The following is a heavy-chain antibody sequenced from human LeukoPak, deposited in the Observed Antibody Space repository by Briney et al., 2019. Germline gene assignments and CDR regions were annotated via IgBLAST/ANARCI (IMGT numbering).Heavy chain of an antibody. Sequence: PGGSLRLSCAASGFTVSSNYMSWVRQAPGKGLEWVSVIYSGGSTYYADSVKGRFTISRDNSKNTLYLQMNSLRAEDTAVYYCAKDLEGNDSPLDYWGQGTLVTVSS. CDR2: IYSGGST. J-gene: IGHJ4*02. CDR3: AKDLEGNDSPLDY. CDR1: GFTVSSNY. V-gene: IGHV3-66*01. D-gene: IGHD3-22*01.